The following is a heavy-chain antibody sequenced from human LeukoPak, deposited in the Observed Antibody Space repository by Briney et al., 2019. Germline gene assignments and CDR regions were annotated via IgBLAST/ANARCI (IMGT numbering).Heavy chain of an antibody. CDR2: ISSSGSTI. Sequence: GGSLRLSCAASGFTFSSYAMHWVRQAPGKGLEWVSYISSSGSTIFYVDSAKGRFTISRDNAKNSLYLQMNSLRAEDTAVYYCARRAYSGSYYFDYWGQGTLVTVSS. V-gene: IGHV3-48*04. J-gene: IGHJ4*02. D-gene: IGHD1-26*01. CDR1: GFTFSSYA. CDR3: ARRAYSGSYYFDY.